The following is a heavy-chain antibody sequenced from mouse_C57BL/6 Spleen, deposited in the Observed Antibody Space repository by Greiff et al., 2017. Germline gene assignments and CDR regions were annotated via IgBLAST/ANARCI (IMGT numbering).Heavy chain of an antibody. Sequence: EVKLQESGAELVRPGASVKLSCTASGFNIKDDYMHWVKQRPEQGLEWIGWIDPENGDTEYASKFQGKATITADTSSNTAYLQLSSLTSEDTAVYYCTTLYDGYLWGQGTLVTVSA. CDR2: IDPENGDT. CDR3: TTLYDGYL. D-gene: IGHD2-3*01. V-gene: IGHV14-4*01. J-gene: IGHJ3*01. CDR1: GFNIKDDY.